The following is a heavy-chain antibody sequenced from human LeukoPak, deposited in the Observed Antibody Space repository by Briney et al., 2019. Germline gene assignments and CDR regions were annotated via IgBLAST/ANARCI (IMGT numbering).Heavy chain of an antibody. CDR1: GFTFDDYA. CDR2: ISWDGGST. D-gene: IGHD1-26*01. V-gene: IGHV3-43D*03. Sequence: GGSLRLSCAASGFTFDDYAMHWVRQAPGKGLEWVSLISWDGGSTYYADSVKGRFTISRGNSKNSLYLQMNSLRAEDTALYYCAKDLPLMGATGLPDYWGQGTLVTVSS. CDR3: AKDLPLMGATGLPDY. J-gene: IGHJ4*02.